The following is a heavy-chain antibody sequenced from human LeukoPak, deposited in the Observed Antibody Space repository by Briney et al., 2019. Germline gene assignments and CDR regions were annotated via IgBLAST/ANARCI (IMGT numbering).Heavy chain of an antibody. J-gene: IGHJ4*02. D-gene: IGHD3-22*01. CDR2: IYRGGST. Sequence: GGSLRLPCAASGFTVGSNYMSWVRQAPGKGLEWVSIIYRGGSTNYADSVKGRFTISRDTSKNTLYLQMNSLRAEDTAVYYCARLSANSSAYFFDYWGQGTLVTVSS. CDR3: ARLSANSSAYFFDY. CDR1: GFTVGSNY. V-gene: IGHV3-66*04.